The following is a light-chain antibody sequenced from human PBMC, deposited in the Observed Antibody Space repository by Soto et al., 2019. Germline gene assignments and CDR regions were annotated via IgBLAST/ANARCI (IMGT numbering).Light chain of an antibody. V-gene: IGLV2-14*01. CDR3: SSYTSSSTLYV. CDR2: DVS. J-gene: IGLJ1*01. CDR1: SSDVVGYNY. Sequence: QSALTQPASVSGSPGQSITISCTGTSSDVVGYNYVSWSQQHPGKAPKLMIYDVSNRPSGVSNRFSGSKSGNTASLTISGHQAEDEAYYYCSSYTSSSTLYVFGSGTKLTVL.